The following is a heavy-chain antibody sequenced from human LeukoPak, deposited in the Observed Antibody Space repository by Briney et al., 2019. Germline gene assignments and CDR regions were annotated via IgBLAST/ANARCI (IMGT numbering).Heavy chain of an antibody. D-gene: IGHD5-12*01. Sequence: PGGSLRLSCAASGFTFSSYAMSWVRQAPGKGLEWVSAISGSGGSTYYADSVKGRFTISRDNAKNSLYLQMNSLRAEDTAVYYCARDGAYSGYGHDNWFDPWGQGTLVTVSS. CDR2: ISGSGGST. CDR3: ARDGAYSGYGHDNWFDP. CDR1: GFTFSSYA. V-gene: IGHV3-23*01. J-gene: IGHJ5*02.